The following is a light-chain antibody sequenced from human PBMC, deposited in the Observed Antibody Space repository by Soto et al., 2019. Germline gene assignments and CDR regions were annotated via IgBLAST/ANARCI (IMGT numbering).Light chain of an antibody. CDR2: DAS. CDR1: QTVSHY. J-gene: IGKJ2*01. Sequence: IRLTQFPATLSLSPWERATFSCRASQTVSHYLIWYQQKPGQPPSKVIYDASNMATGIPTRFSGSGSGTDFTLTISSLEPEDFAVYYCQQSSDWPYTFGQGTKLEIK. V-gene: IGKV3-11*01. CDR3: QQSSDWPYT.